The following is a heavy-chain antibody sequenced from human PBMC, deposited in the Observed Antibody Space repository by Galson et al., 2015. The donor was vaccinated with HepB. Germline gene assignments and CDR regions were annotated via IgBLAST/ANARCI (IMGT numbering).Heavy chain of an antibody. CDR3: ARDVTVAVLGSFDI. Sequence: SLRLSCAASGFAFSSYWMSWVRQTPGKGLEWVASIKQDGNEKYYVDSVKGRFTASRDNAKKSLYLQMNSLRAEDTAIYYCARDVTVAVLGSFDIWGQGTMVTVSS. CDR2: IKQDGNEK. D-gene: IGHD6-19*01. V-gene: IGHV3-7*01. J-gene: IGHJ3*02. CDR1: GFAFSSYW.